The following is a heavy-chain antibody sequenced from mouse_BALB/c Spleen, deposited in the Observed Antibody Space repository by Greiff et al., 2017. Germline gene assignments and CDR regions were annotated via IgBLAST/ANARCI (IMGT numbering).Heavy chain of an antibody. D-gene: IGHD1-1*02. CDR1: GFTFSDYY. J-gene: IGHJ3*01. CDR3: ARGGGSGSYLAWFAY. V-gene: IGHV5-4*02. Sequence: EVHLVESGGGLVKPGGSLKLSCAASGFTFSDYYMYWVRQTPEKRLEWVATISDGGSYTYYPDSVKGRFTISRDNAKNNLYLQMSSLKSEDTAMYYCARGGGSGSYLAWFAYWGQGTLVTVSA. CDR2: ISDGGSYT.